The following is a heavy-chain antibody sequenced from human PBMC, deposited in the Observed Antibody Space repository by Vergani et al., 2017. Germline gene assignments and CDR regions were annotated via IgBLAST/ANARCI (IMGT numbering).Heavy chain of an antibody. CDR1: GGSISSYY. D-gene: IGHD3-3*01. CDR2: IYYSGST. V-gene: IGHV4-59*01. CDR3: ARGYYDFWSGYYRYNWFDP. J-gene: IGHJ5*02. Sequence: QVQLQESGPGLVKPSETLSLTCTVSGGSISSYYWSWIRQPPGKGLEWIGYIYYSGSTNYNPSLKSRVTISVDTSKNPFSLKLSSVTAADTAVYYCARGYYDFWSGYYRYNWFDPWGQGTLVTVSS.